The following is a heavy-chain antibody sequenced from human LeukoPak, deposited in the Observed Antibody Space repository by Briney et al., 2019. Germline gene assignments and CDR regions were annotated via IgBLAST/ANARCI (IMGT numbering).Heavy chain of an antibody. CDR1: GFSVISNY. Sequence: GGSLRLSCAASGFSVISNYISWVSQAPGKGLEWVSVIYSDGSTKYADSVKARFTISRDNSKNTVYLQMNSLRVEDTAVYYCARATLDNWGQGTLVTVSS. V-gene: IGHV3-53*01. CDR2: IYSDGST. J-gene: IGHJ4*02. CDR3: ARATLDN.